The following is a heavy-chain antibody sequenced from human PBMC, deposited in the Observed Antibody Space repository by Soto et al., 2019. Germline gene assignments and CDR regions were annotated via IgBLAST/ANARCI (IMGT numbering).Heavy chain of an antibody. CDR1: GGSFNTYY. D-gene: IGHD2-15*01. CDR3: ARRYCSDSYCSYFDY. Sequence: SETLSLTCAVYGGSFNTYYWSWIRQSPGKGLGWIGEINHSGFTNYNPSLESRVTTSVDTTKNQFSLKLRSVTAADTAIYYCARRYCSDSYCSYFDYWGRGTLVTVSS. CDR2: INHSGFT. V-gene: IGHV4-34*01. J-gene: IGHJ4*02.